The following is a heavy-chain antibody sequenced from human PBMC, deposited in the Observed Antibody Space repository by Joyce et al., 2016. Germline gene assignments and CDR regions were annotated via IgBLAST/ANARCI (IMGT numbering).Heavy chain of an antibody. J-gene: IGHJ4*02. D-gene: IGHD3-3*01. CDR2: VYYKGST. Sequence: QVQLQESGPGLVQLQETLSLTCTVSGGSVSRGSHYLSWIRQPPGGGMQWIGYVYYKGSTNYNPTRKSRRTISADTSKNQCSLKLNSVTAADTAVYYCASATGGYYGLDDWGQGILVIVST. CDR1: GGSVSRGSHY. V-gene: IGHV4-61*01. CDR3: ASATGGYYGLDD.